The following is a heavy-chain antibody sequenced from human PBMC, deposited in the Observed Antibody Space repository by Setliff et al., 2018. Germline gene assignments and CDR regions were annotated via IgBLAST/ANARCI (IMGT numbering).Heavy chain of an antibody. CDR3: ARDSRTVTTTFDY. V-gene: IGHV1-18*01. CDR2: ISAYNGNT. Sequence: ASVKVSCKASGYNFISDGISWVRQAPGQGLEWMGWISAYNGNTNYAQKLQGRVTMTTDTSTSTAYMELRSLRSDDTAVYYCARDSRTVTTTFDYWGQGTLVTVSS. CDR1: GYNFISDG. D-gene: IGHD4-17*01. J-gene: IGHJ4*02.